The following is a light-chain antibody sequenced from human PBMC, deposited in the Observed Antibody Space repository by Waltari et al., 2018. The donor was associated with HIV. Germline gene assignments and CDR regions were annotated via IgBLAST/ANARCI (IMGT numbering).Light chain of an antibody. CDR1: TGPVTSGHH. CDR2: DTF. J-gene: IGLJ2*01. Sequence: QAVVTQEPSLTVSPGGTVTLACGASTGPVTSGHHPYWFQQTSGHAPRTLIYDTFSKHSWTPARFSGSLLGGKAALTLSGAQPEDEADYFCLLSFAGARPVVFGGGTTLTVL. CDR3: LLSFAGARPVV. V-gene: IGLV7-46*01.